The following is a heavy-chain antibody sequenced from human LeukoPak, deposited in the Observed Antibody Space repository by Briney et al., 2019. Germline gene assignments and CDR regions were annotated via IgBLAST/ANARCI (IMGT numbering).Heavy chain of an antibody. V-gene: IGHV4-4*09. D-gene: IGHD5-18*01. CDR3: ASPRTSYRYTFDY. J-gene: IGHJ4*02. Sequence: PSETLSLTCDVSVASISNYYWSWIRQAPGKGLECIGYISTSGSTNYNPSLKSRVSISLDTSNNRFSLNLNFVTAADTAVYFCASPRTSYRYTFDYWGPGALVTVSS. CDR2: ISTSGST. CDR1: VASISNYY.